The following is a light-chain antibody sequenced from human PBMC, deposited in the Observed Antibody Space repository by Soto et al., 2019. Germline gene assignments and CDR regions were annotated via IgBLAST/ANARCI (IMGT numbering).Light chain of an antibody. Sequence: SYELTQPPSVSVAPGQTATITCGGNNIGSRNVHWYQQRPGQAPVLVVYDDSDRPSGIPERCSGSNSGNTATLTISRVEAGDEADYYCQAWDDSSVVFGGGTKRTVL. CDR2: DDS. CDR1: NIGSRN. CDR3: QAWDDSSVV. V-gene: IGLV3-21*02. J-gene: IGLJ2*01.